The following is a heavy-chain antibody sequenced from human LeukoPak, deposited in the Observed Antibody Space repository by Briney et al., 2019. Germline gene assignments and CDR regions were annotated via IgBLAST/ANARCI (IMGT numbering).Heavy chain of an antibody. V-gene: IGHV3-23*01. J-gene: IGHJ6*03. CDR1: GFTFSSYA. CDR3: AKNLAYYYYYMDV. Sequence: GGSLRLSCAASGFTFSSYAMSWVRQAPGKGLEWVSAISGSGGSTYYADSVKGRFTISRDNPKNTPYLQMNSLRAEDTAVYYCAKNLAYYYYYMDVWGKGTTVTVSS. CDR2: ISGSGGST.